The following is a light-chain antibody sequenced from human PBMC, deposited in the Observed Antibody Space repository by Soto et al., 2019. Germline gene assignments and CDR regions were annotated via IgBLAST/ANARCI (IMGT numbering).Light chain of an antibody. CDR3: QQSYSTPIT. CDR2: AAS. V-gene: IGKV1-39*01. Sequence: DIQMTHSPSSLSASVGDRVTITCRASQSISSYLNWYQQKPGKAPKLLIYAASSLQSGVPSRFSGSGSGTDFTLTISSLQHEDFATYYCQQSYSTPITFGQGTRLEIK. CDR1: QSISSY. J-gene: IGKJ5*01.